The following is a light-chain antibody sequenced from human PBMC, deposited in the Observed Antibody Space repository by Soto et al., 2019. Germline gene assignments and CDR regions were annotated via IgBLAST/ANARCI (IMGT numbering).Light chain of an antibody. CDR1: SSNIGSNY. CDR2: RNN. CDR3: AAWDDSLSGPRV. Sequence: QSVLTQPPSASGTPAQRVTISCSGSSSNIGSNYVYWYQQLPGTAPKLLIYRNNQRPSGVPDRFSGSKSGTSASLAISGLRSEDEADYYCAAWDDSLSGPRVFGGGTKLTVL. V-gene: IGLV1-47*01. J-gene: IGLJ2*01.